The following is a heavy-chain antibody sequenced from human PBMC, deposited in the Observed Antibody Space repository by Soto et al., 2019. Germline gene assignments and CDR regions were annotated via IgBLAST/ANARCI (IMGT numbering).Heavy chain of an antibody. Sequence: SETLSLTCAVYGGSFSGYYWSWIRQPPGKGLEWIGEINHSGSTNYNPSLKSRVTISVDTSKNQFSLKLSSVTAADTAVYYCARGGGTDYYYYMDVWGKGTTVTVSS. V-gene: IGHV4-34*01. CDR1: GGSFSGYY. D-gene: IGHD1-1*01. CDR3: ARGGGTDYYYYMDV. CDR2: INHSGST. J-gene: IGHJ6*03.